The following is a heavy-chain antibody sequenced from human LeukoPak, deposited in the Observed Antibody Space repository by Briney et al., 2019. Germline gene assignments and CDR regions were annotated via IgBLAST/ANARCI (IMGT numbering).Heavy chain of an antibody. CDR1: GFTFSSYW. CDR3: AKPPTPYYYDTTGTAGSAFDI. CDR2: IKSDGSTT. V-gene: IGHV3-74*01. Sequence: PGGSLRLSCAASGFTFSSYWMHWVRQAPGKGLVWVSRIKSDGSTTTYADSVKGRFTISRDNAKNTLYLRMDSLRAEDTAVYYCAKPPTPYYYDTTGTAGSAFDIWGQGTMVTVSS. D-gene: IGHD3-22*01. J-gene: IGHJ3*02.